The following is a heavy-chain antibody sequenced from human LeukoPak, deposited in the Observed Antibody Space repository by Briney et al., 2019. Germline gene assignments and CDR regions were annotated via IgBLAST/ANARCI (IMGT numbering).Heavy chain of an antibody. CDR3: AKETYSYDSSGYSDTAFDH. CDR1: EFIFSDYA. Sequence: GGSLRLSCAASEFIFSDYAMGWVRQAPGKGLEWVSTIDKTTYPTFYADSVKGRFFISRDNSKNTLYLQMNSLGAEDTAIYYCAKETYSYDSSGYSDTAFDHWGQGTLVTVSS. CDR2: IDKTTYPT. J-gene: IGHJ4*02. D-gene: IGHD3-22*01. V-gene: IGHV3-23*05.